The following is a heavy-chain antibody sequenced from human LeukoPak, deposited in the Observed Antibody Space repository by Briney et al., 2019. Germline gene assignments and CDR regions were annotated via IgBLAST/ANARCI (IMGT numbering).Heavy chain of an antibody. CDR2: IIPILGIA. V-gene: IGHV1-69*04. J-gene: IGHJ6*02. Sequence: GASVKVSCKASGYTFTSYGISWVRQAPGQGLEWMERIIPILGIANYAQKFQGRVTITADKSTSTAYMELSSLRSEDTAVYYCARVEAAAGTSLFGYYGMDVWGQGTTVTVSS. D-gene: IGHD6-13*01. CDR3: ARVEAAAGTSLFGYYGMDV. CDR1: GYTFTSYG.